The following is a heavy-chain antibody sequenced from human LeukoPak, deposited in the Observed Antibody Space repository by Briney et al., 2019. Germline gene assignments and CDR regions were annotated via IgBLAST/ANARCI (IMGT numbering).Heavy chain of an antibody. V-gene: IGHV1-2*02. CDR3: ARDRGYYGSSSGPNTSGY. J-gene: IGHJ4*02. CDR1: GYTFTGYY. D-gene: IGHD3-10*01. Sequence: GASVKVSCKASGYTFTGYYMHWVRQAPGQGLEWMGWINPNSGGTNYAQKFQGRVTMTRDTSISTAYMELRSLRSDDTAVYYCARDRGYYGSSSGPNTSGYWGQGTLVTVSS. CDR2: INPNSGGT.